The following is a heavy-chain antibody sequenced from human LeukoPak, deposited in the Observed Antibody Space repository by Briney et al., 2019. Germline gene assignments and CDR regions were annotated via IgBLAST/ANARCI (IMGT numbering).Heavy chain of an antibody. J-gene: IGHJ3*02. D-gene: IGHD4-23*01. CDR3: ARDSPTTVVTPPGSFDI. CDR1: GFTLSSCG. V-gene: IGHV3-33*01. CDR2: IWYDGSNK. Sequence: GRSLRLSCAASGFTLSSCGMHWVRQAPGKGLEWVAVIWYDGSNKFYADSVKGRFTISGDNSKNTLYLQMNSLSAEDTAVYYCARDSPTTVVTPPGSFDIWGQGTMVTVSS.